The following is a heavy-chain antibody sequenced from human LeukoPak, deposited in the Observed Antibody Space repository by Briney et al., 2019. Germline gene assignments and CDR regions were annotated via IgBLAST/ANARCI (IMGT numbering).Heavy chain of an antibody. D-gene: IGHD3-9*01. V-gene: IGHV3-30-3*01. CDR3: ARDFGWLSGFDY. Sequence: PGRSLRLSCAASGFTFSSYVMHWVRQAPGEGLEWVAVISFDGSNKYYGDSLKGRFTISRDNSKNTLYLQMNSLRGEDMAIYCCARDFGWLSGFDYWGQGTLVTVSS. CDR2: ISFDGSNK. CDR1: GFTFSSYV. J-gene: IGHJ4*02.